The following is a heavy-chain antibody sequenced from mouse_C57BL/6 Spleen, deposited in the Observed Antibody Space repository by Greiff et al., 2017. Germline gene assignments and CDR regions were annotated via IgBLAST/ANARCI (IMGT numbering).Heavy chain of an antibody. CDR1: GYTFTSYW. Sequence: QVQLQQSGTELVKPGASVKLSCKASGYTFTSYWMHWVKQRPGQGLEWIGNINPSNGGTNYNEKFKSKATLTVDKSSSTAYMQLSSLASEDSAVYYCARTPYGKGYFDYWGQGTTRTVSS. CDR3: ARTPYGKGYFDY. CDR2: INPSNGGT. D-gene: IGHD2-1*01. V-gene: IGHV1-53*01. J-gene: IGHJ2*01.